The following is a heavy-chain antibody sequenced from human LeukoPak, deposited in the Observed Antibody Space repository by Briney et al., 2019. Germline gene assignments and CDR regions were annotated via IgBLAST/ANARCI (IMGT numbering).Heavy chain of an antibody. CDR2: ISGSGGST. Sequence: GGSLRLSCAASGFTFSSYAMSWVRQAPGKGLEWVSAISGSGGSTYYADSVKGRFTISRDNAKSSLYLQMNSLRVEDTAVYYCARGGSLGYWGQGTLVTVSS. CDR1: GFTFSSYA. CDR3: ARGGSLGY. D-gene: IGHD6-19*01. J-gene: IGHJ4*02. V-gene: IGHV3-23*01.